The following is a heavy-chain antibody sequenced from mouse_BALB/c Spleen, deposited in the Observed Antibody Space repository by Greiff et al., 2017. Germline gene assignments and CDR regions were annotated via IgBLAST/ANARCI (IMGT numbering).Heavy chain of an antibody. CDR2: ISSGSSTI. D-gene: IGHD1-1*01. CDR1: GFTFSSFG. V-gene: IGHV5-17*02. CDR3: ARWYYGSSPPYAMDY. Sequence: DVHLVESGGGLVQPGGSRKLSCAASGFTFSSFGMHWVRQAPEKGLEWVAYISSGSSTIYYADTVKGRFTISRDNPKNTLFLQMTSLRSEDTAMYYCARWYYGSSPPYAMDYWGQGTSVTVSS. J-gene: IGHJ4*01.